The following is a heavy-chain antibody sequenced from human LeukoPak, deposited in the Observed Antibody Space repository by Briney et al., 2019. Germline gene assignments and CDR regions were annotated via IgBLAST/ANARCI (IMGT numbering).Heavy chain of an antibody. CDR3: ARMSRDGYNLFPFDY. J-gene: IGHJ4*02. CDR1: GGSFSGYY. CDR2: INHSGST. Sequence: SETLSLTCAVYGGSFSGYYWSWIRQPPGKGLEWIGEINHSGSTNYNPSLKSRVTISVDTSKNQFSLKLSSVTAADTAVYYCARMSRDGYNLFPFDYWGQGTLVTVSS. V-gene: IGHV4-34*01. D-gene: IGHD5-12*01.